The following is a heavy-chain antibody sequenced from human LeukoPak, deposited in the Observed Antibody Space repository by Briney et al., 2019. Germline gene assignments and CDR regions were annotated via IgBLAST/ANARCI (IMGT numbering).Heavy chain of an antibody. CDR3: AKEVLDYGDSGGDDY. CDR2: IRYDGSNK. J-gene: IGHJ4*02. Sequence: GGSLRLSCAASGFTFSSYGMHWVRQAPGKGLEWVAFIRYDGSNKYYADSVKGRFTISRDNSKNTLYLQMNSLRAEDTAVYYCAKEVLDYGDSGGDDYWGRGTLVTVSS. V-gene: IGHV3-30*02. CDR1: GFTFSSYG. D-gene: IGHD4-17*01.